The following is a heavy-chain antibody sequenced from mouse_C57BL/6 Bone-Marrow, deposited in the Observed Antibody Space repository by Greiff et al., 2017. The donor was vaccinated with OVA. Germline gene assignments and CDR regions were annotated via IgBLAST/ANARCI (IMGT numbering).Heavy chain of an antibody. J-gene: IGHJ2*01. CDR1: GFTFSDYG. CDR3: ARGYYGSYYFDY. V-gene: IGHV5-17*01. CDR2: ISSGSSTI. Sequence: EVHLVESGGGLVKPGGSLKLSCAASGFTFSDYGMHWVRQAPEKGLEWVAYISSGSSTIYYADTVKGRFTISRDNAKNTLFLQMTSLRSEDTAMYYCARGYYGSYYFDYWGQGTTLTVSS. D-gene: IGHD1-1*01.